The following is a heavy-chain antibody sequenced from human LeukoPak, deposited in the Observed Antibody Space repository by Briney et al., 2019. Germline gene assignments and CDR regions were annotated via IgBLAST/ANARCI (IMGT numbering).Heavy chain of an antibody. Sequence: PGGSLRLSCAASGFTFDDYAMHWVRQAPGKGLEWVSGISWNSGSIGYADSVKGRFTISRDNAKNSLYLQMNSLRAEDTAVYYCARDHLWSFDYWGQGTLVTVSS. D-gene: IGHD3-3*02. V-gene: IGHV3-9*01. CDR2: ISWNSGSI. CDR3: ARDHLWSFDY. J-gene: IGHJ4*02. CDR1: GFTFDDYA.